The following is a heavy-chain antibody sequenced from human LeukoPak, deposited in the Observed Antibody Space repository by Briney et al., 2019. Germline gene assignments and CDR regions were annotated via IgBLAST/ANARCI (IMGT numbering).Heavy chain of an antibody. Sequence: SETLSLTCTVSGNSISSGDNYWSWIRQPAGKGLEWIGRIYTSGSTNYNPSLKSRVTISVDTSKNQFSLKLSSVTAADTAVYYCARVDWYCSGGSCWYWYFDLWGRGTLVTVSS. CDR3: ARVDWYCSGGSCWYWYFDL. CDR1: GNSISSGDNY. V-gene: IGHV4-61*02. D-gene: IGHD2-15*01. J-gene: IGHJ2*01. CDR2: IYTSGST.